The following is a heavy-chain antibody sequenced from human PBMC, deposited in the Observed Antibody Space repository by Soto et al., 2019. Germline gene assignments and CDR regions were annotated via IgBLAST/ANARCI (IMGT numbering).Heavy chain of an antibody. J-gene: IGHJ4*02. Sequence: QVQLVQSGAEVKKPGSSVKVSCKASGGTFSSYTISWVRQAPGQGLEWMGRIIPILGIANYARKFQGRVTIPADKSPRTAYMDLSSLRSEDTAVYSCARDSKKWLRLWHYYFASWGQGTLVTVSS. D-gene: IGHD5-12*01. CDR1: GGTFSSYT. CDR2: IIPILGIA. V-gene: IGHV1-69*02. CDR3: ARDSKKWLRLWHYYFAS.